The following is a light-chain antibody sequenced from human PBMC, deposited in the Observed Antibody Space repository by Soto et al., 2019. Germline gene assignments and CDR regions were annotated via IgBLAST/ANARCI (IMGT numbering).Light chain of an antibody. CDR1: SRDVGGYNF. V-gene: IGLV2-14*01. CDR3: SSYTSTSAYV. J-gene: IGLJ1*01. CDR2: DVR. Sequence: ALTQPASVSGSPGQSITISCTGTSRDVGGYNFVSWYQQHPGKAPQLMIYDVRNRPSGVSNRFSGSKSVNTAPLTISGLQAEDQAHYYCSSYTSTSAYVFGTGSKVTV.